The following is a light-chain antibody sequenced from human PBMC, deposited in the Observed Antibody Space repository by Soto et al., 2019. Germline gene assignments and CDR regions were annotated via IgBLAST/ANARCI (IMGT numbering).Light chain of an antibody. J-gene: IGKJ5*01. Sequence: EIVLTQFPGTLSLSPGERATLSCRASQSVGSNYLAWYQQRPGQPPNLLIFGASHRAPDIPDRFSGGGSGTDFTLTISRLEPEDFAVYYCQQYNNWPPITFGQGTLLEIK. CDR3: QQYNNWPPIT. CDR2: GAS. V-gene: IGKV3-20*01. CDR1: QSVGSNY.